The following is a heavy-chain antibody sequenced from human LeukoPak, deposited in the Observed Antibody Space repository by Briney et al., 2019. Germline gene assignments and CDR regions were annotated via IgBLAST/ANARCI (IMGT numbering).Heavy chain of an antibody. D-gene: IGHD5-24*01. CDR2: IYYSGST. CDR3: ARVGIETASIDY. V-gene: IGHV4-59*01. CDR1: GGSISSYY. Sequence: SETLSLSCTVSGGSISSYYWSWIRQPPGKGLEWIGYIYYSGSTNYNPSLKSRVTISVDTSKNQFSLKLSSVTAADTAVYYCARVGIETASIDYWGQGTLVTVSS. J-gene: IGHJ4*02.